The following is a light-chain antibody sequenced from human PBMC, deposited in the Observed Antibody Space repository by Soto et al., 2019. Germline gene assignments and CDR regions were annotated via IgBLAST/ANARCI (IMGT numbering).Light chain of an antibody. V-gene: IGKV3-15*01. CDR2: DAS. CDR3: QQYNNWPQLT. CDR1: QSVNTN. Sequence: EIVMTQSPATLSVSPGERATLSCRASQSVNTNLAWYQQKPGQAPRLLISDASTRATGIPARFSGSGSGTEFTLTISSPQSEDFAVYYCQQYNNWPQLTFXGGTKVDIK. J-gene: IGKJ4*01.